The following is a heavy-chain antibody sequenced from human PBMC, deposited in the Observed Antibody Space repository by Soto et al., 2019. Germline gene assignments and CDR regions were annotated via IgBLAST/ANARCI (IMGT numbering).Heavy chain of an antibody. J-gene: IGHJ2*01. D-gene: IGHD3-10*01. CDR2: MNPNSGNT. CDR1: GYTFKNYD. CDR3: ARRMTWSLWCFDR. V-gene: IGHV1-8*01. Sequence: QVQLLQSGAEVKKPGASVRVSCRASGYTFKNYDINWVRRAPGQGLEWMGWMNPNSGNTGYAQKFQDRVTMTSDTPTRTADMELSSLTAEDTALYYCARRMTWSLWCFDRWGSGTQVTVSS.